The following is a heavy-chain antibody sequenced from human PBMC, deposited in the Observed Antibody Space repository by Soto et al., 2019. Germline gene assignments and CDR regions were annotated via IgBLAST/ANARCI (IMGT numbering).Heavy chain of an antibody. J-gene: IGHJ5*02. CDR1: GITFSSYA. CDR2: ISYDGSNK. D-gene: IGHD3-22*01. Sequence: GGSLRLSCADSGITFSSYAMHWVRQAPGKGMEWVAVISYDGSNKYYADSVKGRFTISRYNSKNTLYLQMNSLRAEETAVYYCARHQGGDSSGYYYIWFDPWGQETLVTVSS. CDR3: ARHQGGDSSGYYYIWFDP. V-gene: IGHV3-30*04.